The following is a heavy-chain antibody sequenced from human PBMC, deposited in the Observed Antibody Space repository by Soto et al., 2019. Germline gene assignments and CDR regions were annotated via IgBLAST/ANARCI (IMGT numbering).Heavy chain of an antibody. CDR2: ISPSAGTT. V-gene: IGHV3-23*01. CDR1: GFTFSSYA. CDR3: TRTGKAADTTSWHLYFDN. Sequence: GGSLRLSCAASGFTFSSYAMTWVRQAPGQGLEWVSSISPSAGTTYYADSVKGRFTISRDDSKNTLFVRMSNLRADDTAVYYCTRTGKAADTTSWHLYFDNWGQGTLVTVSS. D-gene: IGHD6-13*01. J-gene: IGHJ4*02.